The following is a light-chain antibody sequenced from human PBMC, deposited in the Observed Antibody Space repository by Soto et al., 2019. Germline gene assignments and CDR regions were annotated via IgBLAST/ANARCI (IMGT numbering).Light chain of an antibody. Sequence: QAVVTQPPSVSGAPGQKVTISCTGSSSNIGAGFGVHWYQQLPGAAPKLLISGNPNRPSGVPDRFSASKSGTSASLAITGLQAEDEADYYCQSYDSSLSGFVFGIGTKLTVL. V-gene: IGLV1-40*01. CDR2: GNP. CDR1: SSNIGAGFG. J-gene: IGLJ1*01. CDR3: QSYDSSLSGFV.